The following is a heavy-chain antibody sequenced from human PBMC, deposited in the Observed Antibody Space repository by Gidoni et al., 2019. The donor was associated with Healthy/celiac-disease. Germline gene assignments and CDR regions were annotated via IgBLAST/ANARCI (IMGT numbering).Heavy chain of an antibody. CDR2: IWYDGSNE. V-gene: IGHV3-33*01. CDR1: GFSSRSYG. Sequence: QVQPVESGGGVVQPGRSLRLSCAASGFSSRSYGMHWVLQAPGKVLEWVAVIWYDGSNEYYADSVEGRFTISRDNSKNTLYLQMNGLRAEDTAVYYCARESATYYYDSSGYYVPGAFDIWGQGTMVTVSS. J-gene: IGHJ3*02. D-gene: IGHD3-22*01. CDR3: ARESATYYYDSSGYYVPGAFDI.